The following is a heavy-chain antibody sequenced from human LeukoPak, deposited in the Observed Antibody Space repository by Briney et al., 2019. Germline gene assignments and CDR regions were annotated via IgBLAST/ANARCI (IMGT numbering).Heavy chain of an antibody. CDR3: ATVLSYGSGSYYKGPGGWFDP. CDR2: FDPEDGET. D-gene: IGHD3-10*01. V-gene: IGHV1-24*01. CDR1: GYTLTELS. Sequence: ASVKVSCKVSGYTLTELSMHWVRQAPGKGIEWMGGFDPEDGETIYAQKFQGRVTMTEDTSTDTAYMELSSLRSEDTAVYYCATVLSYGSGSYYKGPGGWFDPWGQGTLVTVSS. J-gene: IGHJ5*02.